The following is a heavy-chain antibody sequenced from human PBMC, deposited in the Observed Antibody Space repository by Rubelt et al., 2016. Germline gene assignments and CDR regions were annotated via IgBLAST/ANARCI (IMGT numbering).Heavy chain of an antibody. Sequence: EVQLVESGGGLVQPGGSLRLSCAASGFTFSSYWMSWVRQAPGKGLEWVANIKQDGSGKYYVDSVKGRFTISRDNAKNSLYLLMNSLRAEDTAVYYCARAGVTTADAFDIWGQGTMVTVSS. CDR3: ARAGVTTADAFDI. CDR1: GFTFSSYW. J-gene: IGHJ3*02. CDR2: IKQDGSGK. D-gene: IGHD4-11*01. V-gene: IGHV3-7*02.